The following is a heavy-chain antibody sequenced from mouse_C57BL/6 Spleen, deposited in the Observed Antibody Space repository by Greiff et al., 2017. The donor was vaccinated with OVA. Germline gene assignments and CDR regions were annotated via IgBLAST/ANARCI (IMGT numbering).Heavy chain of an antibody. CDR1: GFTFSDYY. V-gene: IGHV5-16*01. CDR2: INYDGSST. CDR3: ARGYSNSGGFAY. J-gene: IGHJ3*01. D-gene: IGHD2-5*01. Sequence: EVKLVESEGGLVQPGSSMKLSCTASGFTFSDYYMAWVRQVPEKGLEWVANINYDGSSTYYLDSLKSRFIISRDNAKNILYLQMSSLKSEDTATYYCARGYSNSGGFAYWGQGTLVTVSA.